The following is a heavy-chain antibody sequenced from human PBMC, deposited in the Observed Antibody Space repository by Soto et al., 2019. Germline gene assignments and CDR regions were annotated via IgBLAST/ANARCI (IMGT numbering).Heavy chain of an antibody. V-gene: IGHV2-70*01. CDR2: IDWDDDK. CDR1: GFSLSTSGMC. D-gene: IGHD6-19*01. J-gene: IGHJ4*02. CDR3: ARNSIAVAGTELGYFDY. Sequence: SGPTLVNPTQTLTLTCTFSGFSLSTSGMCVSWIRQPPGKALEWLALIDWDDDKYYSTSLKTRLTISKDTSKNQVVLTMTNMDPVDTATYYCARNSIAVAGTELGYFDYWGQGTLVTVSS.